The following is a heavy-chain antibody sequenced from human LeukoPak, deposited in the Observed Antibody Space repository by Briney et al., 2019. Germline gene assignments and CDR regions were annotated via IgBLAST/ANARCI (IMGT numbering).Heavy chain of an antibody. CDR2: INSDGSST. D-gene: IGHD4-17*01. CDR1: GFTFRTYW. J-gene: IGHJ6*02. V-gene: IGHV3-74*01. CDR3: AGDFGYGVYEGYGVDV. Sequence: PGGSLRLSCAASGFTFRTYWLHWVRQAPGKGLVWVSRINSDGSSTSYADSVKGRFTISRDNAKNTLYLQMTSLRAEDTAVYYCAGDFGYGVYEGYGVDVWGQGTTVTVSS.